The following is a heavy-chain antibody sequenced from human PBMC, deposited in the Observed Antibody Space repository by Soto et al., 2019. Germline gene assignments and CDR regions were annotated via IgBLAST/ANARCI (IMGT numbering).Heavy chain of an antibody. CDR3: ARDQSGYSVFDP. D-gene: IGHD3-3*01. Sequence: SETLSLTCTVSGGSISSYYWSWIRQPPGKGLEWIGYIYYSGSTYYNPSLKSRVTISVDTSKNQFSLKLSSVTAADTAVYYCARDQSGYSVFDPWGQGTLVTVSS. CDR1: GGSISSYY. CDR2: IYYSGST. V-gene: IGHV4-59*12. J-gene: IGHJ5*02.